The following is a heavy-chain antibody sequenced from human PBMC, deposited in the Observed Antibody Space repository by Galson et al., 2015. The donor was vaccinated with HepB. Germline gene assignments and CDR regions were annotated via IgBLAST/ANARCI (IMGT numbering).Heavy chain of an antibody. CDR1: GFTVNNNY. V-gene: IGHV3-66*01. CDR3: ARDLAEAGTGNWFDP. J-gene: IGHJ5*02. D-gene: IGHD6-13*01. Sequence: SLRLSCAVFGFTVNNNYMSWVRQAPGKGLEWVSVVYSGGRTFYAGSVKGRFTISRDNSKNTLYLQMNNLRAEDTAVYYCARDLAEAGTGNWFDPWGQGTQVTVSS. CDR2: VYSGGRT.